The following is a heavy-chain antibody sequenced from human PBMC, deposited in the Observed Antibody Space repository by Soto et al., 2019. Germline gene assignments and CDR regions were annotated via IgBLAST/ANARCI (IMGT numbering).Heavy chain of an antibody. V-gene: IGHV3-23*01. CDR3: ADGCSGGRCSPFDN. CDR1: GFTFSSYA. J-gene: IGHJ4*02. D-gene: IGHD2-15*01. Sequence: EVQLLESGGGLVQPGGSLRLSCAASGFTFSSYAMGWVRQAPGKGLEWVSAVSAGGTSAYYAASVEGRFTISRDNSKNTLYLQMNSLRVEDTARYYCADGCSGGRCSPFDNWGQGTLVTVAS. CDR2: VSAGGTSA.